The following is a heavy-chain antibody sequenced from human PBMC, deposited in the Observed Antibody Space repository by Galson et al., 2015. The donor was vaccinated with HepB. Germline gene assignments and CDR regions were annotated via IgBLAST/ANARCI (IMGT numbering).Heavy chain of an antibody. CDR2: IRSKAYGGTT. CDR3: TRSGGTWGSGSYFDY. Sequence: SLRLSCAASGFTFGDYAMSWFRQAPGKGLEWVGFIRSKAYGGTTEYAASVKGRFTISRDDSKSIAYLQMNSLKTEDTAVYYCTRSGGTWGSGSYFDYWGQGTLVTVSS. CDR1: GFTFGDYA. J-gene: IGHJ4*02. D-gene: IGHD2-15*01. V-gene: IGHV3-49*03.